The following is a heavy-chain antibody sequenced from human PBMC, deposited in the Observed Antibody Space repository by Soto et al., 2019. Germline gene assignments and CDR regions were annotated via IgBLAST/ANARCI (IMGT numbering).Heavy chain of an antibody. J-gene: IGHJ4*02. Sequence: GGSLRLSCAASGFTCSSYGMHWVRQAPGKGLEWVAVIWYDGSNKYYADSVKGRFTISRDNSKNTLYLQMNSLRAEDTAVYYCARDFRKLGPQYYYDSSGSADYWGQGTLVTVSS. V-gene: IGHV3-33*01. CDR2: IWYDGSNK. CDR1: GFTCSSYG. D-gene: IGHD3-22*01. CDR3: ARDFRKLGPQYYYDSSGSADY.